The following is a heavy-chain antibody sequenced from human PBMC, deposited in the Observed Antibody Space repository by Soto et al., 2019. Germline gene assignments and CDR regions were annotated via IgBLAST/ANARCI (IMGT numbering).Heavy chain of an antibody. CDR3: ARAYSPGLFDP. Sequence: QVQLVQSGAEVKKPGASVKVSCKASGYTFTSYGISWVRQAPGQGLEWMGWISANNGNTKYAQNFQGRVTMTTDTSTSTAYMEMRSMRSDDTAVYYCARAYSPGLFDPWGQGTLVTVSS. CDR2: ISANNGNT. D-gene: IGHD2-15*01. V-gene: IGHV1-18*01. J-gene: IGHJ5*02. CDR1: GYTFTSYG.